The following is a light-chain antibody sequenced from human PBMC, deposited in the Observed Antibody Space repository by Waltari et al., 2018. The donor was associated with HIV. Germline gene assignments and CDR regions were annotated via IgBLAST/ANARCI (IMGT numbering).Light chain of an antibody. CDR1: QSIATY. CDR3: QQTYSTPWT. V-gene: IGKV1-39*01. J-gene: IGKJ1*01. Sequence: DIQMTQSPSSLSASVGDRVTITCRARQSIATYVNWYQHKPGKAPKLLIYAASSLQSGVPSRFSGSGSGTDFTLSITSLQPEDFAMYFCQQTYSTPWTFGQGTRVEIK. CDR2: AAS.